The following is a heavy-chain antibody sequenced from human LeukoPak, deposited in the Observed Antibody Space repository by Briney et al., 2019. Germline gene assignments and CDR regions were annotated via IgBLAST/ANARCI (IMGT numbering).Heavy chain of an antibody. CDR3: ALVYVVIGNNDY. V-gene: IGHV1-2*02. CDR1: GYTFTGYY. CDR2: INPNSGGT. Sequence: ASVKVSCKASGYTFTGYYMHWVRQAPGQGLEWMGWINPNSGGTNYAQKFQGRVTMTRDTSISTAYMELSRLRSDDTAVYYCALVYVVIGNNDYWGQGTLVTVSS. J-gene: IGHJ4*02. D-gene: IGHD3-22*01.